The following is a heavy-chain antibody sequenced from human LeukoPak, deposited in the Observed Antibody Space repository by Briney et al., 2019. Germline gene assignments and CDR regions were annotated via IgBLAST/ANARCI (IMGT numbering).Heavy chain of an antibody. V-gene: IGHV4-59*01. CDR1: GGSISSYY. D-gene: IGHD3-9*01. Sequence: SETLSLTCTVSGGSISSYYWSWIRQPPGKGLEWIGYIYYSGSTNYNPSLKSRVTISVDTSKNQFSLKLSSVTAADTAVYCCASTPRYFDWLFPGYWGQGTLVTVSS. CDR3: ASTPRYFDWLFPGY. CDR2: IYYSGST. J-gene: IGHJ4*02.